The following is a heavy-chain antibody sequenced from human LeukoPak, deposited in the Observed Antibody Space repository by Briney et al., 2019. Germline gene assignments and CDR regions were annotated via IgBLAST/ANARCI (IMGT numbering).Heavy chain of an antibody. CDR3: ARACTNAVCPFDS. J-gene: IGHJ4*02. CDR1: GGSISSGGYY. CDR2: IHYSGST. D-gene: IGHD2-8*01. Sequence: PSETLSLTCVVSGGSISSGGYYWSWIRQYPGKGLEWIGYIHYSGSTYYNPSLRSRVIISLDASENQFSLKLSSVTAADTAVYYCARACTNAVCPFDSWGRGTLLTVSS. V-gene: IGHV4-31*11.